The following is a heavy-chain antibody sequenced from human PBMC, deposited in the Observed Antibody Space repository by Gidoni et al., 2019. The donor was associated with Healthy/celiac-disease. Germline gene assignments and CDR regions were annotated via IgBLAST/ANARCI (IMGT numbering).Heavy chain of an antibody. CDR2: ISGSGGST. V-gene: IGHV3-23*01. D-gene: IGHD3-10*02. CDR3: AKEAQWGDYDQGNWFDP. CDR1: GFTFSSYA. Sequence: EVQLLESGGGLVQPGGSLRRSCAASGFTFSSYAMSWVRQAPGKGLEWVSAISGSGGSTYYADSVKGRFTISRDNSKNTLYLQMNSLRAEDTAVYYCAKEAQWGDYDQGNWFDPWGQGTLVTVSS. J-gene: IGHJ5*02.